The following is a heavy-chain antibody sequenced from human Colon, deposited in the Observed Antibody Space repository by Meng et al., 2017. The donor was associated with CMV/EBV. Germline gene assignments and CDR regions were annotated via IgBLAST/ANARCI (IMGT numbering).Heavy chain of an antibody. Sequence: GHSAAWISIRRSPSRGLGWLGRACYRFKWYHDDAVSVRGRVTIKADTSKNIFSLQLHSVTPEDTAIYYCVRATSYSRGWSRGYFDQWGQGTLVTVSS. CDR3: VRATSYSRGWSRGYFDQ. CDR1: GHSAA. V-gene: IGHV6-1*01. J-gene: IGHJ4*02. D-gene: IGHD6-19*01. CDR2: ACYRFKWYH.